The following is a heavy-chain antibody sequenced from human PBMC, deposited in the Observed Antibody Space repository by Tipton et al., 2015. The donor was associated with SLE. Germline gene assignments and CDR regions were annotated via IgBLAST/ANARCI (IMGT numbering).Heavy chain of an antibody. D-gene: IGHD3-3*01. J-gene: IGHJ4*02. CDR1: GGSISSGGYY. Sequence: TLSLTCTVSGGSISSGGYYWSWIRQHPGKGLEWIGYIYYSGSTYYNPSLESRVTISVDTSKNQFSLKLSSVTAADTAVYYCAREKLDDFRTPFDYWGQGTLVTVSS. CDR3: AREKLDDFRTPFDY. V-gene: IGHV4-31*03. CDR2: IYYSGST.